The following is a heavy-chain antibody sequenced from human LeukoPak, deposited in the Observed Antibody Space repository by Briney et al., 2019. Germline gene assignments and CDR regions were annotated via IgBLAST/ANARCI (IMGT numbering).Heavy chain of an antibody. CDR1: GYTFTGYY. J-gene: IGHJ4*02. CDR3: ARGLLWFGELLQPDDY. Sequence: GASVKVSCKASGYTFTGYYMHWVRQAPGQGLEWMGWINPNSGGTNYAQKFQSRVTMTRDTSISTAYMELSRLRSDDTAVYYCARGLLWFGELLQPDDYWGQGTLVTVSS. CDR2: INPNSGGT. D-gene: IGHD3-10*01. V-gene: IGHV1-2*02.